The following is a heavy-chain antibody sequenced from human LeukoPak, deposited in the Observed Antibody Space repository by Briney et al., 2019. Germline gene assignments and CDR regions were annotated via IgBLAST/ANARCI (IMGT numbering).Heavy chain of an antibody. J-gene: IGHJ4*02. CDR2: INHSGST. CDR1: GGSFSGYY. CDR3: ARGRIGGGWYPDYYFDY. V-gene: IGHV4-34*01. Sequence: PSETLSLTRAVYGGSFSGYYWSWIRQPPGKGLEWIGEINHSGSTNYNPSLKSRVTISVDTSKNQFSLKLSSVTAADTAVYYCARGRIGGGWYPDYYFDYWSQGTLVTVSS. D-gene: IGHD6-19*01.